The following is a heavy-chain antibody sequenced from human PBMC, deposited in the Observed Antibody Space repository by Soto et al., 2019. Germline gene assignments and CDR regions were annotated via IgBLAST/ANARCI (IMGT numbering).Heavy chain of an antibody. V-gene: IGHV1-18*01. Sequence: QVHLVQSGAEVKKPGASVKVSCKASNETLTTYGISWVRQAPGQGLEWMGWVSGYSGHSSSAQEFQDRVIMTTDAYTNTAYTELRSLTSDDTAVYFCARDSSSSGYYSGMDVWGQGTTVTVSS. CDR1: NETLTTYG. D-gene: IGHD6-6*01. CDR3: ARDSSSSGYYSGMDV. CDR2: VSGYSGHS. J-gene: IGHJ6*02.